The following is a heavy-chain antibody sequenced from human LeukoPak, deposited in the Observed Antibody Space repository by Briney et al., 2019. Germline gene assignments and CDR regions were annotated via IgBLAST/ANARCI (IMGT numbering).Heavy chain of an antibody. Sequence: SDTLSLTCAVYGGSFSGYFWTWIRQPPGKGLESIGEINHSGSTNYNPSLKSRVTISVDTSKNQFSLKLSSVTAADTAVYYCARGAWNYWPNWFDPWGQGTLVTVSS. D-gene: IGHD1-7*01. V-gene: IGHV4-34*01. CDR3: ARGAWNYWPNWFDP. CDR1: GGSFSGYF. CDR2: INHSGST. J-gene: IGHJ5*02.